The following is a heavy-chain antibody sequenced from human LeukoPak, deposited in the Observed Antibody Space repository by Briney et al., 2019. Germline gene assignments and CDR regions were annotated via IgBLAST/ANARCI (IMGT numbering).Heavy chain of an antibody. Sequence: GASVKVSCKASGFTFTRSAVQWVRQARGQRLEWIGWIIVDSGETQSAQKFQGRVAITRDMSTNTAYMELSSLRSEDTAVYYCASTVGATTGRGFDYWGQGTLVTVSS. D-gene: IGHD1-26*01. CDR3: ASTVGATTGRGFDY. CDR2: IIVDSGET. CDR1: GFTFTRSA. J-gene: IGHJ4*02. V-gene: IGHV1-58*01.